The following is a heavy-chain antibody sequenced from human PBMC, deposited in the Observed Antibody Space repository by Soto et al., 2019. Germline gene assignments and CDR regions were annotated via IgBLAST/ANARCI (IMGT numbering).Heavy chain of an antibody. Sequence: GGSLRLSCAASGFTFSNYAMNWVRQAPGKGLEGVSVISGSGGSAYYADSVQGRFTISRDNSKNTLYLQMNSLRAEDTAIYYCVREGSGWYSRGSFDFWGRGTTVTVSS. CDR2: ISGSGGSA. J-gene: IGHJ3*01. CDR1: GFTFSNYA. CDR3: VREGSGWYSRGSFDF. V-gene: IGHV3-23*01. D-gene: IGHD6-19*01.